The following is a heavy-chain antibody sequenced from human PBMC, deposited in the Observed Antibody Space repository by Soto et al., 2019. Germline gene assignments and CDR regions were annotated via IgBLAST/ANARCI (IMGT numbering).Heavy chain of an antibody. CDR3: ATLTYYDFGSGDPTHHYYCYYGMEV. Sequence: RRLSCAASGFTFSSYSMNWVRQAPGKGLEWVSSISSSSSYIYYADSVKGRFTISRDNSKNSLYLQMNSPRAEDTAVYYRATLTYYDFGSGDPTHHYYCYYGMEVWGQGTTVTVSS. J-gene: IGHJ6*02. V-gene: IGHV3-21*01. CDR2: ISSSSSYI. CDR1: GFTFSSYS. D-gene: IGHD3-3*01.